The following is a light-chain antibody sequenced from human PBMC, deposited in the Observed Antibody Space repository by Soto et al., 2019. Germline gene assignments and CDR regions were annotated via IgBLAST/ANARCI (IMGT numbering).Light chain of an antibody. CDR3: QQSYRTIIT. V-gene: IGKV1-39*01. Sequence: DIQMTQSPSSLSASVGDRATITCRASQSISTFLKGYQQKPGKAPNLLIYAASGLQSVVPSRFSGSGSGTDVTLTITSLQPENFATYYCQQSYRTIITFGQGTRLHIK. CDR1: QSISTF. CDR2: AAS. J-gene: IGKJ5*01.